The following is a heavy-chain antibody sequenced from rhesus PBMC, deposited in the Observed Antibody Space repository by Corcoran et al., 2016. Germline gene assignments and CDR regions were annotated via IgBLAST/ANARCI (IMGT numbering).Heavy chain of an antibody. CDR2: MNRGGGST. CDR1: GFTFSSYG. D-gene: IGHD6-31*01. V-gene: IGHV3S5*01. Sequence: EVQLVESGGGLVQPGGSLRLSCAASGFTFSSYGMRWVRQAPGKGLEWVSAMNRGGGSTYYADSVKGQFTISRDNSKNTLSLQMKSLRAEDTAVYYCAKSWAYSSGWYCFDYWGQGVLVTVSS. CDR3: AKSWAYSSGWYCFDY. J-gene: IGHJ4*01.